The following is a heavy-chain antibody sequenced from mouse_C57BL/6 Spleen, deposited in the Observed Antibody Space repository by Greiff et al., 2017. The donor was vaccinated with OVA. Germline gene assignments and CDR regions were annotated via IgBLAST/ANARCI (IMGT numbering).Heavy chain of an antibody. V-gene: IGHV5-9-1*02. Sequence: EVQVVESGEGLVKPGGSLKLSCAASGFTFSSYAMSWVRQTPEKRLEWVAYISSGGDYIYYADTVKGRFTISRDNARNTLYLQMSSLKSEDTAMYYCTRGIYYGSEGGDYFDYWGQGTTLTVSS. CDR1: GFTFSSYA. J-gene: IGHJ2*01. CDR3: TRGIYYGSEGGDYFDY. D-gene: IGHD1-1*01. CDR2: ISSGGDYI.